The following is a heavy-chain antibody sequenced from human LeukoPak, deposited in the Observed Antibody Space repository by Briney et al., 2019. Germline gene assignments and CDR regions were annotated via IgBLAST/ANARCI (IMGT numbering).Heavy chain of an antibody. J-gene: IGHJ4*02. CDR3: ARTLTWYSSGWYYFDY. CDR2: INHSGST. Sequence: SETLSLTCTVSGGSISSGGYYWSWIRQHPGKGLEWIGEINHSGSTNYNPSLKSRVTISVDTSKNQFSLKLSSVTAADTAVYYCARTLTWYSSGWYYFDYWGQGTLVTVSS. CDR1: GGSISSGGYY. D-gene: IGHD6-19*01. V-gene: IGHV4-39*07.